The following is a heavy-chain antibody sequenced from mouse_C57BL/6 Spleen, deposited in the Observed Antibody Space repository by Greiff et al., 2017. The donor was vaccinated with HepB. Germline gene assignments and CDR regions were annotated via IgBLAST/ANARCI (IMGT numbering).Heavy chain of an antibody. CDR1: GYTFTSYW. V-gene: IGHV1-64*01. CDR2: IHPNSGST. J-gene: IGHJ2*01. D-gene: IGHD1-1*01. Sequence: VQLQESGAELVKPGASVKLSCKASGYTFTSYWMHWVKQRPGQGLEWIGMIHPNSGSTNYNEKFKSKATLTVDKSSSTAYMQLSSLTSEDSAVYYCARVNYYGSREYYFDYWGQGTTLTVST. CDR3: ARVNYYGSREYYFDY.